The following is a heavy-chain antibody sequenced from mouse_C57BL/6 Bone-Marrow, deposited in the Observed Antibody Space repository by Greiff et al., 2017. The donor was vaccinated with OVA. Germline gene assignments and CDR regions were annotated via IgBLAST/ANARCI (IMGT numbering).Heavy chain of an antibody. D-gene: IGHD2-2*01. CDR3: ARWGYDGFAY. J-gene: IGHJ3*01. V-gene: IGHV1-69*01. CDR2: IDPSDSYT. Sequence: QVQLKQPGAELVMPGASVKLSCKASGYTFTSYWMHWVKQRPGQGLEWIGEIDPSDSYTNYNQKFKGKSTLTVDKSSSTAYMQLSSLTSEDSAVYYCARWGYDGFAYWGQGTLVTVSA. CDR1: GYTFTSYW.